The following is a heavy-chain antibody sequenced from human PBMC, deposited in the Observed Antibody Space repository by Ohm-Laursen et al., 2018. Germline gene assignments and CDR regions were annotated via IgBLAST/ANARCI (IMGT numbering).Heavy chain of an antibody. CDR1: GFTFSSYA. J-gene: IGHJ4*02. V-gene: IGHV3-23*01. Sequence: SLRLSCAASGFTFSSYAMSWVRQAPGKGLEWVSAISGSGGSTYYADSVKGRFTISRDNSKNMLYLQMDSLRAEDTAVYYCAKDSPGIFGVVPFDYWGQGTLVTVSS. CDR3: AKDSPGIFGVVPFDY. CDR2: ISGSGGST. D-gene: IGHD3-3*01.